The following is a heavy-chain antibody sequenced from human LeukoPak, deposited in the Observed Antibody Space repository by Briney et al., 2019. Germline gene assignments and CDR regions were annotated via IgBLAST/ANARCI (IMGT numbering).Heavy chain of an antibody. Sequence: TGGSLRLSCAASGFTFSSYAMSWVRQAPGKGLEWVSAISGSGGGTYYADSVKGRFTISRDNSKNTLNLQMNSLRAEDTAVYYCAKDVVPAAIGEAFDVWGQGTMVTVSS. D-gene: IGHD2-2*01. CDR2: ISGSGGGT. CDR3: AKDVVPAAIGEAFDV. J-gene: IGHJ3*01. CDR1: GFTFSSYA. V-gene: IGHV3-23*01.